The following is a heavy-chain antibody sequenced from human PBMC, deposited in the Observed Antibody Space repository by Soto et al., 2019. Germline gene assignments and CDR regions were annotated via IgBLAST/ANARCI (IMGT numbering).Heavy chain of an antibody. V-gene: IGHV3-48*01. CDR1: GFTFSSYS. Sequence: GGSLRLSCAASGFTFSSYSMNWVRQAPGKGLEWVSYISSSSSTIYYADSVKGRFTISRDNAKNSLYLQMNSLRAEDTAVYYCARDQSVLRFLEWLPGAFDIWGQGTMVTVSS. D-gene: IGHD3-3*01. CDR3: ARDQSVLRFLEWLPGAFDI. J-gene: IGHJ3*02. CDR2: ISSSSSTI.